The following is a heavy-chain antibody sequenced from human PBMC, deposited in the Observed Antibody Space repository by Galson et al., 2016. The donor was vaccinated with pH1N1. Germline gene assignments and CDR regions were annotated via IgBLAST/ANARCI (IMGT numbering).Heavy chain of an antibody. D-gene: IGHD3-10*01. CDR1: GGSISRSSYY. Sequence: LSLTCTVSGGSISRSSYYWDWIRQPPGKGLEWIGYIYYSGSTYYNPSLKSRVTISVDTSKNQFSLKLSSVTAADTAVYYCARGQFAELFNYFDYWGQGTLVTVSS. CDR3: ARGQFAELFNYFDY. V-gene: IGHV4-31*03. CDR2: IYYSGST. J-gene: IGHJ4*02.